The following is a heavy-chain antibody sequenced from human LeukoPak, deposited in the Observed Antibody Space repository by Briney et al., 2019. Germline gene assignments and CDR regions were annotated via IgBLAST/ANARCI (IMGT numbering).Heavy chain of an antibody. D-gene: IGHD5-12*01. CDR2: IYSSGYT. CDR3: ASMGHSGHDPFDY. CDR1: GFTVTSNY. V-gene: IGHV3-66*01. J-gene: IGHJ4*02. Sequence: PGGSLRLSCALSGFTVTSNYKSWVRHAPGKGLEWVSVIYSSGYTYYADSVKGRFTISRENSRNMLFLQMNSLRAEDTAIYYCASMGHSGHDPFDYWGQGTLVTVSS.